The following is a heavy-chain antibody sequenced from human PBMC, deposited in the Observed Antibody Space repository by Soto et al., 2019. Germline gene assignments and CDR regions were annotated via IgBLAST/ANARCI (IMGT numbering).Heavy chain of an antibody. CDR1: GFTFSSYG. Sequence: PGGSLRLSCAASGFTFSSYGMHWVRQAPGKGLEWVAVIWYDGSNKYYADSVKGRFTISRDNSKNTLYLQMNSLGAEDTAVYYCARDLRGDFWSGYTNYYYYYGMDVWGQGTTVTVSS. D-gene: IGHD3-3*01. J-gene: IGHJ6*02. CDR2: IWYDGSNK. CDR3: ARDLRGDFWSGYTNYYYYYGMDV. V-gene: IGHV3-33*01.